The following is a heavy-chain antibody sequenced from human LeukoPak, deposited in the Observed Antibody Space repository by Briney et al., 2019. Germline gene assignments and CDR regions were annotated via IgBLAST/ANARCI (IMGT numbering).Heavy chain of an antibody. Sequence: HGESLKISCQGSGYSFTSYWIGWVRQMPGKGLEWMGIIYPGDSDTRYSPSFQGQVTISADKSISTAYLQWSSLKASDTAMYYCARLDYYDSSANWFDPWGQGTLVTVSS. V-gene: IGHV5-51*01. CDR1: GYSFTSYW. J-gene: IGHJ5*02. CDR3: ARLDYYDSSANWFDP. CDR2: IYPGDSDT. D-gene: IGHD3-22*01.